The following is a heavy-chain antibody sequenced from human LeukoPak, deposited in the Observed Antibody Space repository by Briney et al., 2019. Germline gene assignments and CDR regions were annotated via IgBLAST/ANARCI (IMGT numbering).Heavy chain of an antibody. D-gene: IGHD2-21*02. CDR3: ARGRRLVTYWYFDL. V-gene: IGHV4-4*07. CDR2: IYTSGST. J-gene: IGHJ2*01. CDR1: GGSISSYY. Sequence: SETLSLTCTVSGGSISSYYWSWIRQLAGKGLEWIGRIYTSGSTNYNPSLKSRATMSVDTSKNQFSLKLSSVTAADTAVYYCARGRRLVTYWYFDLWGRGTLVTVSS.